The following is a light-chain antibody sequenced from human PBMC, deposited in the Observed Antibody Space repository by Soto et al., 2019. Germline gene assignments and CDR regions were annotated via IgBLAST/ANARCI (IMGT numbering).Light chain of an antibody. Sequence: EIVLTQSPGTLSLSPGERATLSCRASQTVTSEYLAWFQQKPGQAPRLLVYGASSRATGIPDRFSGSGSGTDFTLTISRLEPEDFAVYFCQQYGTSGRTFGQGTKVEIK. CDR3: QQYGTSGRT. CDR2: GAS. CDR1: QTVTSEY. V-gene: IGKV3-20*01. J-gene: IGKJ1*01.